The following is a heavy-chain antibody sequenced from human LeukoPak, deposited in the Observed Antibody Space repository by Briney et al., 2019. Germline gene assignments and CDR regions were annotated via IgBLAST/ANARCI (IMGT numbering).Heavy chain of an antibody. J-gene: IGHJ4*02. V-gene: IGHV1-8*03. CDR1: GYTFTSYD. D-gene: IGHD3-22*01. CDR2: MNPNSGNT. CDR3: TTEYNFNYYDSSGYYY. Sequence: GASVKVSCKASGYTFTSYDINWVRQATGQGLEWMGWMNPNSGNTGYAQKFQGRVTITRNTSISTAYMELSSLRSEDTAVYYCTTEYNFNYYDSSGYYYWGQGTLVTVSS.